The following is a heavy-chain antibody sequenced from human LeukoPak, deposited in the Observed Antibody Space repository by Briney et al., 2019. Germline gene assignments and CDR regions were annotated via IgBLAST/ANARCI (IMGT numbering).Heavy chain of an antibody. V-gene: IGHV3-7*01. Sequence: GGSLRLSCAAAGFTFSNYWMNWVRQAPGKGLEWVANIEQDGSEKYYVDSVKGRFTISRDNAKNSLYLQMNSLRAEDTAVYYCARAPYGSGPYYYMDVWGKGTTVTVSS. CDR3: ARAPYGSGPYYYMDV. CDR1: GFTFSNYW. J-gene: IGHJ6*03. CDR2: IEQDGSEK. D-gene: IGHD3-10*01.